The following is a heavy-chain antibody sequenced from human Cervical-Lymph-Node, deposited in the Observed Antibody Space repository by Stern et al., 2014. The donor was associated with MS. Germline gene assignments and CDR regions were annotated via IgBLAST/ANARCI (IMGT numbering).Heavy chain of an antibody. Sequence: QLQLQESGPGLVNPSGTLSLTCTVSGGSISNSNWWSWVRQPPGKGLEWIGEIYDSGNTHYNPSLRSRVAVSVDKSKNPVSLNLVSVTAADTAVYFCARNAMAGHYFDYWGQGALVTVSS. J-gene: IGHJ4*02. CDR1: GGSISNSNW. D-gene: IGHD6-19*01. CDR2: IYDSGNT. V-gene: IGHV4-4*02. CDR3: ARNAMAGHYFDY.